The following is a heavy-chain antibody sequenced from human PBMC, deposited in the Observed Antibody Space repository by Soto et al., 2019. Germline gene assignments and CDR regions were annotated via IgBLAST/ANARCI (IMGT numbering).Heavy chain of an antibody. J-gene: IGHJ6*02. CDR1: GGTFSSYA. CDR3: ARELSEGYSGYDYYYGMDV. CDR2: IIPIFGTA. V-gene: IGHV1-69*01. D-gene: IGHD5-12*01. Sequence: QVQLVQSGAEVKKPGSSVKVSCKASGGTFSSYAISWVRQAPGQGLEWMGGIIPIFGTANYAQKFQGRVTITADESTSTAYMELSSLRSEDTAVYYCARELSEGYSGYDYYYGMDVWGQGTTVTVSS.